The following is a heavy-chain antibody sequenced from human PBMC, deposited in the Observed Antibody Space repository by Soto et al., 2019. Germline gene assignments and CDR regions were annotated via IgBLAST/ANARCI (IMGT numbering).Heavy chain of an antibody. CDR1: GGSISSSSYY. CDR3: ARSAGYSSGWYLSSYYYMDV. Sequence: QLQLQESGPGLVKPSETLSLTCTVSGGSISSSSYYWGWIRQPPGKGLEWIGSIYYSGSTYYNPYLKSRVTISVDTSKHQFSLKLSSVTAADTAVYYCARSAGYSSGWYLSSYYYMDVWGKGTTVTVSS. J-gene: IGHJ6*03. V-gene: IGHV4-39*01. CDR2: IYYSGST. D-gene: IGHD6-19*01.